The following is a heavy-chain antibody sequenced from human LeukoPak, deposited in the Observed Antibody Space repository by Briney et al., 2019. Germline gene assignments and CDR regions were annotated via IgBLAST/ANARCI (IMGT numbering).Heavy chain of an antibody. J-gene: IGHJ6*02. D-gene: IGHD3-22*01. V-gene: IGHV4-59*01. CDR3: ARDPGRDYYDSSGYYGMDV. CDR2: IYYSGST. CDR1: GGSISSYY. Sequence: SETLSLTCTVSGGSISSYYWSWIRQPAGKGLEWIGYIYYSGSTNYNPSLKSRVTISVDTSKNQFSLKLSSVTAADTAVYYCARDPGRDYYDSSGYYGMDVWGQGTTVTVSS.